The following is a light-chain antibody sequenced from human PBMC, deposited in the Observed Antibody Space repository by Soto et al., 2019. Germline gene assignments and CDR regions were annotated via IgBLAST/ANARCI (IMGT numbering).Light chain of an antibody. V-gene: IGKV1-5*01. J-gene: IGKJ1*01. Sequence: DIQMTQSPSTLSASVGDRVTITCRASQSISSWLAWYQQKPGKAPKLLIYDASSLESGVPSRFSGSGSGTEFPLTSSSLPPDDFATYYYQQYNSYRTFGQGTKVESK. CDR1: QSISSW. CDR2: DAS. CDR3: QQYNSYRT.